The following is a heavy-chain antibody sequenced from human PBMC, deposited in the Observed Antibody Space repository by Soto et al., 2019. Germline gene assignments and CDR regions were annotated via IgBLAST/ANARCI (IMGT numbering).Heavy chain of an antibody. CDR1: GFTFSSYG. J-gene: IGHJ5*02. V-gene: IGHV3-33*01. CDR3: ARDVSGIDP. Sequence: QVQLVESGGGVVQPGRSLRLSCAASGFTFSSYGMHWVRQAPGKGLEWVAVIWYDGSNKYYADSVKGRFTISRDKSKNTLYLQMNSLRAEDTAVYYCARDVSGIDPWGQGTLVTVSS. CDR2: IWYDGSNK.